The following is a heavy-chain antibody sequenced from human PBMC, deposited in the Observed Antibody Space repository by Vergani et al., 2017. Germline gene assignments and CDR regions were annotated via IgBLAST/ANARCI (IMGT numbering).Heavy chain of an antibody. J-gene: IGHJ6*02. V-gene: IGHV3-23*04. CDR2: ISGSGGNT. CDR1: GFTFGYYA. Sequence: EVQLVESGGDLVQPGRSLRLSCTASGFTFGYYAMDWFRQAPGKGLEWVSAISGSGGNTFYTDSVKGRFTISRDNSKDTLYLQMNSLRVEDTAIYYCAKARDPNCKGGNCYSYYYGLDLWGQGTTVTVSS. D-gene: IGHD2-15*01. CDR3: AKARDPNCKGGNCYSYYYGLDL.